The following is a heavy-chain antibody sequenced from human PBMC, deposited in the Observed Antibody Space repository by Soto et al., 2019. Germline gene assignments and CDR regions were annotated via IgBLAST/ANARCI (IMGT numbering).Heavy chain of an antibody. V-gene: IGHV3-30-3*01. J-gene: IGHJ6*02. CDR3: ARVGGLRFLEWTSYGMDV. Sequence: GGALRLSCSASGFTFSSYSMHWVRQAPGKGLEWVAVISYDGSNKYYADSVKGRFTISRDNSKNTLYLQMNSLRAEDTAVYYCARVGGLRFLEWTSYGMDVWGQGTTVTVSS. CDR2: ISYDGSNK. CDR1: GFTFSSYS. D-gene: IGHD3-3*01.